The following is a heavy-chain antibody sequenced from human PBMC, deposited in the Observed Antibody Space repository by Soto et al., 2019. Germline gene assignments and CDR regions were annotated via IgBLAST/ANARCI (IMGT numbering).Heavy chain of an antibody. J-gene: IGHJ5*02. CDR3: ARGNKGPGHYGPGSQGWYGP. CDR1: GGTFSSHA. V-gene: IGHV1-69*06. D-gene: IGHD3-10*01. CDR2: IIPITETP. Sequence: HVQLVQSGAEVKKPGSSVRVSCKVSGGTFSSHAINWLRQAPGQGLEWMGVIIPITETPNNAEKFQGRVTITADKSPTTVYMELSSLTFDDTAVYFCARGNKGPGHYGPGSQGWYGPWGQGTLVNVSS.